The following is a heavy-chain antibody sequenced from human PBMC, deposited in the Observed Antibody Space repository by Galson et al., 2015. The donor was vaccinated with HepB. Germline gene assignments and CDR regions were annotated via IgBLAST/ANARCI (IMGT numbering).Heavy chain of an antibody. CDR1: GFTFSSYA. V-gene: IGHV3-23*01. J-gene: IGHJ4*02. CDR3: AKGSMVRGDLSDY. Sequence: SLRLSCAASGFTFSSYAMSWVRQAPGKGLEWVSAISGSGGSTYYADSVKGRFTISRDNSKNTLYLQMNSLRAEDTAVYYCAKGSMVRGDLSDYWGQGTLVTVSS. D-gene: IGHD3-10*01. CDR2: ISGSGGST.